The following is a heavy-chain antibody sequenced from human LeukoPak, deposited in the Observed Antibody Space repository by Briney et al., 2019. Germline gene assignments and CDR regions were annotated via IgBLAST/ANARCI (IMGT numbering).Heavy chain of an antibody. V-gene: IGHV3-9*03. J-gene: IGHJ3*02. CDR1: GFTFEDYA. CDR3: AKGSVVVAARGAFDI. D-gene: IGHD2-15*01. CDR2: ISWNSGSI. Sequence: PGGSLRLSCAASGFTFEDYAMHWVRQAPGKGLEWVSGISWNSGSIGYADSVKGGFTISRDNAKNSLYLQMNSLRAEDMALYYCAKGSVVVAARGAFDIWGQGTMVTVSS.